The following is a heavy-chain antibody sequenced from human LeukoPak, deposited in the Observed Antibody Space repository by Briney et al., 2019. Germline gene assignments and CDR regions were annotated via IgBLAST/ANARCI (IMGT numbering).Heavy chain of an antibody. D-gene: IGHD3-3*01. V-gene: IGHV3-30*18. CDR3: AKGPYYDFWSGTGFDY. Sequence: GGSLRLSCAASGFTFSSYGMHGVRQAPGKGLEWVAVISYDGSNKYYADSVKGRLTISRDNSKNTLYLQMTSLRAEDTAVYYCAKGPYYDFWSGTGFDYWGQGTLVTVSS. J-gene: IGHJ4*02. CDR2: ISYDGSNK. CDR1: GFTFSSYG.